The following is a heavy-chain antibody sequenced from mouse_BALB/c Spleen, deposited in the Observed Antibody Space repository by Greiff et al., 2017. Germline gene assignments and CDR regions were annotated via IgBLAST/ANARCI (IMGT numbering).Heavy chain of an antibody. V-gene: IGHV5-17*02. Sequence: EVMLVESGGGLVQPGGSRKLSCAASGFTFSSFGMHWVRQAPEKGLEWVAYISSGSSTIYYADTVKGRFTISRDNPKNTLFLQMTSLRSEDTAMYYCARGGYDVYAMDYWGQGTSVTVSS. CDR1: GFTFSSFG. J-gene: IGHJ4*01. CDR2: ISSGSSTI. D-gene: IGHD2-2*01. CDR3: ARGGYDVYAMDY.